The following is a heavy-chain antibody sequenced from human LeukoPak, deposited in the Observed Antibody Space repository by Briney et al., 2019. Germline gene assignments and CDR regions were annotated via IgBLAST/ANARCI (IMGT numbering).Heavy chain of an antibody. CDR1: GGSISSSSYY. Sequence: ETLSLTCTVSGGSISSSSYYWGWIRQPPGKGLGWIGSIYYSGSTYYNPSLKSRVTISVDTSKNQFSLKLSSVTAADTAVYYCARDRDRHFDYWGQGTLVTVSS. CDR2: IYYSGST. D-gene: IGHD2-21*01. J-gene: IGHJ4*02. CDR3: ARDRDRHFDY. V-gene: IGHV4-39*07.